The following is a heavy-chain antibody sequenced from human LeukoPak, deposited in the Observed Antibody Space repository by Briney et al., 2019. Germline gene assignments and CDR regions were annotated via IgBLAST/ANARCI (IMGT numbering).Heavy chain of an antibody. V-gene: IGHV4-39*07. D-gene: IGHD4-23*01. CDR2: IYYSGST. J-gene: IGHJ4*02. CDR1: GGSISSSSYY. Sequence: SETLSLTCAVSGGSISSSSYYWGWIRQPPGKGLEWIGSIYYSGSTYYNPSLKSRVTISVDTSKNQFSLKLSSVTAADTAVYYCARNLVTPPEFDYWGQGTLVTVSS. CDR3: ARNLVTPPEFDY.